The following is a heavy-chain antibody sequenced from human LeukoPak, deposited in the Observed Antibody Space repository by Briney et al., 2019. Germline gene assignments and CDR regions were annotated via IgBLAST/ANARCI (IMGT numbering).Heavy chain of an antibody. CDR1: GGSISSYY. V-gene: IGHV4-59*01. CDR3: ARVGATSEYFQH. Sequence: PSETLSLTCTVSGGSISSYYWSWIRQPPGKGLEWIGYIYYSGSTNYNPSLKSRVTISVDTSKNQFSLKLSSVTAADTAVYYCARVGATSEYFQHWGQGTLVTVSS. J-gene: IGHJ1*01. CDR2: IYYSGST. D-gene: IGHD1-26*01.